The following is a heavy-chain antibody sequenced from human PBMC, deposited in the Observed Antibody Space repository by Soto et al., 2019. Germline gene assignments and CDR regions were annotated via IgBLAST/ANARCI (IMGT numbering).Heavy chain of an antibody. V-gene: IGHV4-59*01. J-gene: IGHJ4*03. Sequence: SETLSLTCTVSGGSISRYFWSWIRQSPGKGLEWIGYIFYTGSTTYNPSLKSRVTISIXXXXXXFXLXLXXXTAADTAAYDCAHCSDLECTVLWGQAIL. CDR3: AHCSDLECTVL. CDR1: GGSISRYF. D-gene: IGHD4-4*01. CDR2: IFYTGST.